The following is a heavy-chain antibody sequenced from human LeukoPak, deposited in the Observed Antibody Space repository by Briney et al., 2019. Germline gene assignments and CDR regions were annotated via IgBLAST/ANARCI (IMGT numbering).Heavy chain of an antibody. CDR3: ARGWYGMDV. D-gene: IGHD5-24*01. J-gene: IGHJ6*02. Sequence: PGGALRLSCAASGFTFSSYAMHWVRQAPGKGLEWVAVISYDGSNKYYADSVKGRFTISRDNSKNTLYLQMNSLRAEDTAVCYCARGWYGMDVWGQGTTVTVSS. V-gene: IGHV3-30-3*01. CDR2: ISYDGSNK. CDR1: GFTFSSYA.